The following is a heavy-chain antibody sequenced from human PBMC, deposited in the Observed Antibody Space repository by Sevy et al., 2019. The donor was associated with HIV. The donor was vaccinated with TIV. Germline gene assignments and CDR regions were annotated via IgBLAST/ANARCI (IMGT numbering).Heavy chain of an antibody. V-gene: IGHV3-7*01. CDR1: GFSFSIYW. CDR3: ARDLVIPATTDYFYYGMDV. D-gene: IGHD2-15*01. CDR2: MKQDGSEE. J-gene: IGHJ6*02. Sequence: GGSLRLSCAASGFSFSIYWMSWVRQAPGKGLEWVATMKQDGSEEDYVDSVKGRFTISRDNAKNSLYLQMSSLRAEDTAVYYCARDLVIPATTDYFYYGMDVWGQGTTVTVSS.